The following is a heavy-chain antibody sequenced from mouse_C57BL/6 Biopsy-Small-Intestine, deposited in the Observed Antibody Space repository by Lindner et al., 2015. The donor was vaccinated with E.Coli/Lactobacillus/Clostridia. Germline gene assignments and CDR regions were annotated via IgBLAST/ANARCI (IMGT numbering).Heavy chain of an antibody. Sequence: VQLQESGPELVKPGASVKISCKASGYALSRSWMNWVKQSPEKSLEWIGEINPSTGGTTYNQKFKAKATLTVDKSSSTAYMQLKSLTSEDSAVYYCARLDYSKGGYWGQGTTLTVSS. V-gene: IGHV1-42*01. CDR3: ARLDYSKGGY. CDR2: INPSTGGT. D-gene: IGHD2-5*01. CDR1: GYALSRSW. J-gene: IGHJ2*01.